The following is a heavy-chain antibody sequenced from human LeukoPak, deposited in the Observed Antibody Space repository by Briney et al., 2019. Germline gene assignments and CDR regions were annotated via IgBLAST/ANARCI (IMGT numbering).Heavy chain of an antibody. D-gene: IGHD3-22*01. Sequence: GGSLRLSCAASGFTVSSNYMSWVRQAPGKGLEWVANIKQDGSEKYYVDSVKGRFTISRDNAKNSLYLQMNSLRAEDTAVYYCARGDYYDSSGLFNAFDIWGQGTMVTVSS. CDR2: IKQDGSEK. CDR3: ARGDYYDSSGLFNAFDI. CDR1: GFTVSSNY. V-gene: IGHV3-7*01. J-gene: IGHJ3*02.